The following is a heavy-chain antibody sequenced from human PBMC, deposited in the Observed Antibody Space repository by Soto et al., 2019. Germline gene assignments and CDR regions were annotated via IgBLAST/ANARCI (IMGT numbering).Heavy chain of an antibody. V-gene: IGHV4-38-2*01. Sequence: SETLSLTCAVSGYSISSGYYWGWIRQPPGKGLEWIGSIYHSGSTYYNPSLKSRVTISVDTSKNQFSLKLSSVTAADTAVYYCARWGGRGYDFWSGYLYYFDYWGQGTLVTVYS. CDR2: IYHSGST. J-gene: IGHJ4*02. D-gene: IGHD3-3*01. CDR3: ARWGGRGYDFWSGYLYYFDY. CDR1: GYSISSGYY.